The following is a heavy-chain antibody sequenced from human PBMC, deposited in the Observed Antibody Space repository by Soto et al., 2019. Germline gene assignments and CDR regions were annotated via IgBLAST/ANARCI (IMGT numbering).Heavy chain of an antibody. CDR2: ISAYNGNT. D-gene: IGHD3-3*01. Sequence: ASVKVSCQASGYTFTSYGISWVRQAPGQGLEWMGWISAYNGNTNYAQKLQGRVTMTTDTSTSTAYMELRSLRSDDTAVYYCARDGPVLRFLEWLSPAYDYWGQGTLVTV. CDR3: ARDGPVLRFLEWLSPAYDY. CDR1: GYTFTSYG. J-gene: IGHJ4*02. V-gene: IGHV1-18*01.